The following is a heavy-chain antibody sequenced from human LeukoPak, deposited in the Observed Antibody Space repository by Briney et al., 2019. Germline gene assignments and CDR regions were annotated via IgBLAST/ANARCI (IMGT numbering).Heavy chain of an antibody. Sequence: PGGSLRLSCAASGFTFSTYSMDWVRQAPGKGLEWVSSISSGSSYIYYADSVKGRFTISRDNAKNSLYLQMNSLRAEDTAVYSCARREVGATLGDWGQGTLVTVSS. CDR3: ARREVGATLGD. CDR2: ISSGSSYI. D-gene: IGHD1-26*01. V-gene: IGHV3-21*01. J-gene: IGHJ4*02. CDR1: GFTFSTYS.